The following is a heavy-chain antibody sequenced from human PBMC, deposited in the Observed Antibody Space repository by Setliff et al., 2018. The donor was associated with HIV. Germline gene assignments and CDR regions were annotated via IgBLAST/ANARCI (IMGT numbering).Heavy chain of an antibody. CDR3: AKGSGFHDY. D-gene: IGHD6-19*01. Sequence: GGSLRLSCAASGFTFSNFAMSWVRQAPGKGLEWVSAISGGGGKTDYADSVKGRFTISRDTSTNTLYLQMHSLRADDTAVYYCAKGSGFHDYWGQGTRVTAPQ. CDR1: GFTFSNFA. CDR2: ISGGGGKT. J-gene: IGHJ4*02. V-gene: IGHV3-23*01.